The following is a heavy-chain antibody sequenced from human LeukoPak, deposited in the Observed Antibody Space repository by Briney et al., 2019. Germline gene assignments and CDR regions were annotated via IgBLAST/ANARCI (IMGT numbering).Heavy chain of an antibody. CDR2: MSGSGGST. J-gene: IGHJ1*01. CDR3: AKEIYGDSTGGRFQH. D-gene: IGHD4-17*01. Sequence: PGGSLRLSCAASGFTFSSYAMSWVRQAPGKGLEWVSVMSGSGGSTYYADSVKGRFTISRDNSKNTLYLQMNSLRAEDTAVYYCAKEIYGDSTGGRFQHWDQGTLVTVSS. CDR1: GFTFSSYA. V-gene: IGHV3-23*01.